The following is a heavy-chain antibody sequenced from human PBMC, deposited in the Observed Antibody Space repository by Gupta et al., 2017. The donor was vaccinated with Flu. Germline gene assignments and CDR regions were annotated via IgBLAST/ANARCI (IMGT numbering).Heavy chain of an antibody. CDR2: IKADGSET. J-gene: IGHJ6*03. CDR1: FSHFW. V-gene: IGHV3-7*01. D-gene: IGHD6-13*01. Sequence: FSHFWRTWVRQAAGKGLEWVANIKADGSETYYVDSVKGRFTISRDNAKNSLYLQMNSLRAEDTALYYCARDFSNYFYYIDVWGKGTTVTVSS. CDR3: ARDFSNYFYYIDV.